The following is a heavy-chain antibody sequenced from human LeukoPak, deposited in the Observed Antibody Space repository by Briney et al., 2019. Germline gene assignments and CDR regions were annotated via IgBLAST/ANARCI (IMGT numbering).Heavy chain of an antibody. CDR2: ITGSGGTT. Sequence: GGSLRLSCAASGFAFSNYGMNWVRQAPGKGLEWVSGITGSGGTTYYADSVKGRFTISRDNSKNTLYLQMNSPRAEDTAAYYCAKATGYLLWGQGTLVIVSS. D-gene: IGHD1-14*01. V-gene: IGHV3-23*01. CDR3: AKATGYLL. J-gene: IGHJ4*02. CDR1: GFAFSNYG.